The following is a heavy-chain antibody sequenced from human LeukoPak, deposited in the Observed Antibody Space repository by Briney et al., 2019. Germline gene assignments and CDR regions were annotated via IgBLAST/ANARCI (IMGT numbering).Heavy chain of an antibody. J-gene: IGHJ4*02. D-gene: IGHD5-18*01. CDR3: ARDQGYSYGIGLIADY. V-gene: IGHV1-2*02. Sequence: ASVKVSCKASGYTFTGYYMHWVRQAPGQGLEWMGWINPNSGGTNYAQRFQGRVTMTRDTSISTAYMELSRLRSEDTAVYYCARDQGYSYGIGLIADYWGQGTLVTVSS. CDR2: INPNSGGT. CDR1: GYTFTGYY.